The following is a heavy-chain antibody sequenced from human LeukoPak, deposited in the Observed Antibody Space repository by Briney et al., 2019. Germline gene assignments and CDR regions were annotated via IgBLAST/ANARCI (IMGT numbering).Heavy chain of an antibody. CDR1: GFTFSSYD. Sequence: GGSLRLPCAASGFTFSSYDMHWVRQATGKGLEWVSAIGTAGDTYYPGSVKGRFTISRENAKNSLYLQMNSLRAGDTAVYYCARDYWNWGIDYWGQGTLVTVSS. V-gene: IGHV3-13*01. CDR3: ARDYWNWGIDY. J-gene: IGHJ4*02. CDR2: IGTAGDT. D-gene: IGHD7-27*01.